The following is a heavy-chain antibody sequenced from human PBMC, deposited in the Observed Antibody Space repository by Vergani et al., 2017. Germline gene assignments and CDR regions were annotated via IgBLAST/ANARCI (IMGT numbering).Heavy chain of an antibody. CDR3: ARVTMVRGVITNDY. D-gene: IGHD3-10*01. J-gene: IGHJ4*02. Sequence: QVQLVQSGAEVKKPGASVKVSCKASGYTFTGYYMHWVRQAPGQGLEWMGWINPNSGGTNYAQKFQGRVTMTRDTSISTAYMELSSLRSEDTAVYYCARVTMVRGVITNDYWGQGTLVTVSS. V-gene: IGHV1-2*02. CDR1: GYTFTGYY. CDR2: INPNSGGT.